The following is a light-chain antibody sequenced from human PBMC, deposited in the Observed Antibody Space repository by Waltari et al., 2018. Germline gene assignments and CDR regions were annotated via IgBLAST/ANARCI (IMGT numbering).Light chain of an antibody. Sequence: SYVLTQPPSVSVAPGPTARITCGGNNLGSKSVHWYQQKPGQAPVLVVYDDSGRPSGIPERFSGSNSGNTATLTISRVEAGHEADYYCQVWDSSSDHWLFGGGTKLTVL. CDR2: DDS. V-gene: IGLV3-21*02. J-gene: IGLJ3*02. CDR3: QVWDSSSDHWL. CDR1: NLGSKS.